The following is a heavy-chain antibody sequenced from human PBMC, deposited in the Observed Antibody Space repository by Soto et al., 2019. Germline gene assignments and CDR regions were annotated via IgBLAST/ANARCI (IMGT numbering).Heavy chain of an antibody. CDR2: INPHSGST. D-gene: IGHD2-21*02. CDR3: ARAVYCGDDCNSYGMDV. V-gene: IGHV1-2*02. Sequence: QVQVVQSGAEVKKPGASVKISCKTSGYSFTDNYLHWVRQAPGQGLEWVGWINPHSGSTNFAQKFLGRVSMTRDTSISTAYMELFSLTSDDTAIYYCARAVYCGDDCNSYGMDVWGQGTTVTVSS. CDR1: GYSFTDNY. J-gene: IGHJ6*02.